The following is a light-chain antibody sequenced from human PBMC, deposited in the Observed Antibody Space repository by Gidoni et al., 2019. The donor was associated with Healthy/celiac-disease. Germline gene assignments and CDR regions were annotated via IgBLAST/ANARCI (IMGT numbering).Light chain of an antibody. CDR1: KLGDKY. CDR2: QDS. Sequence: SYELTQPPSVSVSPGQTASITCSGDKLGDKYACWYQQKPGQSPVLVIYQDSKRPSGIPERSSGSNSGNTATLTISGTQAMDEADYYCQAWDSSPLAVFGGGTQLTVL. V-gene: IGLV3-1*01. CDR3: QAWDSSPLAV. J-gene: IGLJ7*01.